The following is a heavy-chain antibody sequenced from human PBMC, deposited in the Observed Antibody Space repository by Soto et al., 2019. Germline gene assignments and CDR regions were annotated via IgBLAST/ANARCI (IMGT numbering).Heavy chain of an antibody. CDR3: GHARFIWFGELPNWFGP. D-gene: IGHD3-10*01. J-gene: IGHJ5*02. Sequence: QITLKESGPTLVKPTQTLTLTCTFSGFSLSTSGVGVGWIRQPPGKALEWLALIYWDDDKRYSPSLKSRLTNNQGTPKNQVGLNMNQMDPVDTATYFCGHARFIWFGELPNWFGPWGQGTLVTVSS. V-gene: IGHV2-5*02. CDR1: GFSLSTSGVG. CDR2: IYWDDDK.